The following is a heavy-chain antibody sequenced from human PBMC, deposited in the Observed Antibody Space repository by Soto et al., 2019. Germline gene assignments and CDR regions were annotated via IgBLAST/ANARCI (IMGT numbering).Heavy chain of an antibody. Sequence: EVQLVESGGDLVQPGRSLRLSCAASGFTFDDYVMHWVRQVPGKGLEWVAGINWDSDTIAYAASVRGRFTISRDNAKNSLYLQMNSLRAEDTALYYCAKDFHTNMALMDVWGKGTTVTVSS. CDR1: GFTFDDYV. CDR3: AKDFHTNMALMDV. V-gene: IGHV3-9*01. D-gene: IGHD3-10*01. J-gene: IGHJ6*04. CDR2: INWDSDTI.